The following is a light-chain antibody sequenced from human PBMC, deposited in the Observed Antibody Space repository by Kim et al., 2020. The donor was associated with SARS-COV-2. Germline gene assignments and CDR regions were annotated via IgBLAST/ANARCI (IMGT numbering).Light chain of an antibody. CDR3: QQYDDWPPWT. CDR1: QSVSNN. V-gene: IGKV3-15*01. Sequence: EIVMTQSPATLSVSPGERATLSYRASQSVSNNVAWYQQKPGQAPRLLIYGASTRATGIPARFSGSGSGTEFTLTISSLQSEDLAVYHCQQYDDWPPWTFGQGTKVDIK. J-gene: IGKJ1*01. CDR2: GAS.